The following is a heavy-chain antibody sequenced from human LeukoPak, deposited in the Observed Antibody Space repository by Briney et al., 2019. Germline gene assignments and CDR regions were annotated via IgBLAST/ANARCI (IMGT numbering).Heavy chain of an antibody. J-gene: IGHJ3*02. Sequence: GGSLRLSCAASTFTFSSYNMNWVRQAPGKGLEWVSSISSSGTYIYYRDSVKGRFTISRDNSKNTLYLQMNSLRAEDTAVYYCAKEVPIFRDGYNPDAFDIWGQGTMVTVSS. D-gene: IGHD5-24*01. CDR1: TFTFSSYN. CDR2: ISSSGTYI. V-gene: IGHV3-21*04. CDR3: AKEVPIFRDGYNPDAFDI.